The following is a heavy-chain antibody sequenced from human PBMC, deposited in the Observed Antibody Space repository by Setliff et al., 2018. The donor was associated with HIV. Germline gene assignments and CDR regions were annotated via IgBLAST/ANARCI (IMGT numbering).Heavy chain of an antibody. CDR1: GLTFSNYW. V-gene: IGHV3-7*01. D-gene: IGHD6-19*01. Sequence: GGSLRLSCAASGLTFSNYWMNWVRQAPGRGLEWVANIKQDGSEKYYVDSVKGRFTISRDNPKNSLFLQMNSLRAEDTAVYYCAAGSGWRIEYWGQEILVTVSS. CDR3: AAGSGWRIEY. CDR2: IKQDGSEK. J-gene: IGHJ4*02.